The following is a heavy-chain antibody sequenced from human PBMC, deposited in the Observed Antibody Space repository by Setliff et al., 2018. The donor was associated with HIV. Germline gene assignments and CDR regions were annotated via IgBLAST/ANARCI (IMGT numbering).Heavy chain of an antibody. V-gene: IGHV4-59*01. J-gene: IGHJ6*03. CDR2: IYTSGST. CDR3: ARCPSPPYCTSTTCYVDYYYMDV. Sequence: SETLSLTCTVSGDSISSSYYWTWIRQPPGKGLEWIGYIYTSGSTNYNPSLKSRVTMSVDTSKNQFSLKLSSVTAADTAVYYCARCPSPPYCTSTTCYVDYYYMDVWGKGTTVTVSS. D-gene: IGHD2-2*01. CDR1: GDSISSSYY.